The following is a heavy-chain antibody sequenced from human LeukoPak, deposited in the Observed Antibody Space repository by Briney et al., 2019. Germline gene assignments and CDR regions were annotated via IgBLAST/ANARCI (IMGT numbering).Heavy chain of an antibody. Sequence: GGSLSLSRVAYGFTYRTYYMSWVPQAPGKGPEGVTHIKQDGSEKSYVDSVKGRFTISRDNAKNSLSLQLTSLRAENTAVYFWARGGKIAGHYYFYFDVWGKGTTVIVSS. CDR1: GFTYRTYY. D-gene: IGHD2/OR15-2a*01. CDR3: ARGGKIAGHYYFYFDV. CDR2: IKQDGSEK. J-gene: IGHJ6*03. V-gene: IGHV3-7*01.